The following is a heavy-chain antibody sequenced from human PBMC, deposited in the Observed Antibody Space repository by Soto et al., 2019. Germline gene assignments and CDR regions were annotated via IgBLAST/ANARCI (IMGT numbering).Heavy chain of an antibody. CDR2: IYHSGST. J-gene: IGHJ5*02. Sequence: PSETLSLTCAVSGGSISSGGYSWSWIRQPPGKGLEWIGYIYHSGSTYYNPSLKSRVTISVDRSKNQFSLKLSSVTAADTAVYYCARASGYDYGHWFDPWGQGTLVTVSS. CDR1: GGSISSGGYS. CDR3: ARASGYDYGHWFDP. V-gene: IGHV4-30-2*01. D-gene: IGHD5-12*01.